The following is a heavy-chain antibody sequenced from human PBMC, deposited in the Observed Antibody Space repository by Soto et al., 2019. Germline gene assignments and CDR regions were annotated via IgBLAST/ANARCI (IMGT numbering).Heavy chain of an antibody. CDR2: ISAYNGNT. Sequence: QVQLVQSGAEVKKPGASVKVSCKASGYTFTSYGISWVRQAPGQGLEWMGWISAYNGNTKYAQKFQGRVTMTPDTSTSTAYMEVGSLRSDDTAVYDCARDAAAGLNDSWGQGTLVTVSS. CDR1: GYTFTSYG. V-gene: IGHV1-18*01. D-gene: IGHD6-25*01. CDR3: ARDAAAGLNDS. J-gene: IGHJ4*02.